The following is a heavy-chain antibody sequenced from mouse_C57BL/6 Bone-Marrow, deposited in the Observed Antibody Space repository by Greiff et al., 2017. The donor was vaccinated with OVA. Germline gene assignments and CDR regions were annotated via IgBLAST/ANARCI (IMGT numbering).Heavy chain of an antibody. J-gene: IGHJ4*01. CDR3: ARDPYYYAMDY. Sequence: QVQLKQPGAELVKPGASVKMSCKASGYTFTSYWITWVKQRPGQGLEWIGDIYPGSGSTNYNETFKSKATLTVDTSSSTAYMQLSSLTSEDSAVYYCARDPYYYAMDYWGQGTSVTVSS. CDR1: GYTFTSYW. CDR2: IYPGSGST. V-gene: IGHV1-55*01.